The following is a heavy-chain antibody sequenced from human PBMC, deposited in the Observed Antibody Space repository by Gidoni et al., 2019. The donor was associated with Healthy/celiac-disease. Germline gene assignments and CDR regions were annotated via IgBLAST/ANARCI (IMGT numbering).Heavy chain of an antibody. D-gene: IGHD4-17*01. CDR3: ARDITSVLYGDYDRY. Sequence: EVQLVESGGGLVKPGGSLSLSCAASGFTFSSYSMNWVRQAPGKGLEWFSSISSSSSYIYYADSVKGRFTISRDNAKNSLYLQMNSLRAEDTAVYYCARDITSVLYGDYDRYWGQGTLVTVSS. CDR2: ISSSSSYI. CDR1: GFTFSSYS. V-gene: IGHV3-21*01. J-gene: IGHJ4*02.